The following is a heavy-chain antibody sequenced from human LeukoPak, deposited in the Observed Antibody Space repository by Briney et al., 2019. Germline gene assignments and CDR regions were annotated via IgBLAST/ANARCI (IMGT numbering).Heavy chain of an antibody. V-gene: IGHV3-73*01. CDR1: GFPFAYSA. CDR2: IRTKDNNYET. CDR3: AKLLRIVVVTAPLDY. D-gene: IGHD2-21*02. J-gene: IGHJ4*02. Sequence: GGSLRLSCAASGFPFAYSAMHWVRQASGKGLEWVGRIRTKDNNYETLYSASLKGRFTISRDDSKNTVYLQMDSLETEDTAVYYCAKLLRIVVVTAPLDYWGQGTLVTVSS.